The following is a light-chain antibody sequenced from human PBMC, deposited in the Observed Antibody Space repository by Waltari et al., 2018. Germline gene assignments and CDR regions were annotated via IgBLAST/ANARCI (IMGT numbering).Light chain of an antibody. J-gene: IGLJ3*02. Sequence: QAVVTQQPSLTVSPGGTVTLTCGSSTGAVTSGPYPYWFQHKPGQAPWTLIYDTNNKHSWTPARCSGSLLGGEAALTLSGARPEDEAEYFCLLYYSGVRVFGGGTKLTVL. CDR3: LLYYSGVRV. CDR1: TGAVTSGPY. V-gene: IGLV7-46*01. CDR2: DTN.